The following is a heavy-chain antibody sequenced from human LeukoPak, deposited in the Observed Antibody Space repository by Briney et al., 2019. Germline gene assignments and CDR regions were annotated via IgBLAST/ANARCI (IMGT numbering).Heavy chain of an antibody. J-gene: IGHJ5*02. D-gene: IGHD4-17*01. Sequence: SETLSLTCTVSGGSISSYYWSWIRQPPGKGLERIGYIYTSGSTNYNPSLKSRVTISVDTSKNQFSLKLSSVTAADTAVYYCARGYGETNWFDPWGQGTLVTVSS. V-gene: IGHV4-4*09. CDR1: GGSISSYY. CDR2: IYTSGST. CDR3: ARGYGETNWFDP.